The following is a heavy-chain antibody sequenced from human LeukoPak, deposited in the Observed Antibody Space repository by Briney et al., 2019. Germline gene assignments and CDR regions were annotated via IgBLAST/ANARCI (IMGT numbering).Heavy chain of an antibody. J-gene: IGHJ4*02. CDR3: AKERFLGTIFGPMDY. CDR1: GFTFSSYA. V-gene: IGHV3-23*01. D-gene: IGHD3-3*01. Sequence: GGSLRLSCAASGFTFSSYAMSWVRQAPGKGLEWVSAISGSGGSTYYADSVKGRFTISRGNSKNTLYLQMNSLRAEDTAVYYCAKERFLGTIFGPMDYWGQGTLVTVSS. CDR2: ISGSGGST.